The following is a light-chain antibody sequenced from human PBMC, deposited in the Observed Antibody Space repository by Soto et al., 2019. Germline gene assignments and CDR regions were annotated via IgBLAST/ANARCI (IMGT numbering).Light chain of an antibody. CDR1: RSDIGGYNY. CDR3: SSYTSSSTPYV. CDR2: EVS. Sequence: QSALTQPASVSGSPGQSITISCIGTRSDIGGYNYVSWYQQHPGKAPKLMIYEVSNRPSGVSKRFSGSKSGNTASLTISGLQAEDEADYYCSSYTSSSTPYVFGTGTKVTVL. J-gene: IGLJ1*01. V-gene: IGLV2-14*01.